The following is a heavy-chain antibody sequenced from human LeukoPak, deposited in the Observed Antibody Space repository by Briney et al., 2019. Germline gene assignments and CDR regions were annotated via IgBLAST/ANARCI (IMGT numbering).Heavy chain of an antibody. Sequence: GGSLRLSCGASGFAFSNYAMSWVRQAPGKGLEWVSAISGSGGSTYYADSVKGRFTISRDNSKNTLYLQMNSLRAEDTAVYYCAKDWVAVAGKGFFDYWGQGTLVTVSS. CDR1: GFAFSNYA. D-gene: IGHD6-19*01. CDR3: AKDWVAVAGKGFFDY. V-gene: IGHV3-23*01. CDR2: ISGSGGST. J-gene: IGHJ4*02.